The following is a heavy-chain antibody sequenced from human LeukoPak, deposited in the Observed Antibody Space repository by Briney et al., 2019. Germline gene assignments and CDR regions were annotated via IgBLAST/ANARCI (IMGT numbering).Heavy chain of an antibody. CDR3: ARDLSDFGCG. V-gene: IGHV3-48*04. Sequence: GGSLRPSCAASGFTFSNYNMNWVRQAPGKGLEWVSFISSSSSTIYYADSVEGRFTISRDNAKNSLYLQMNSLRAEDTAVYYCARDLSDFGCGWGQGTLVTVSS. D-gene: IGHD3-9*01. CDR1: GFTFSNYN. J-gene: IGHJ4*02. CDR2: ISSSSSTI.